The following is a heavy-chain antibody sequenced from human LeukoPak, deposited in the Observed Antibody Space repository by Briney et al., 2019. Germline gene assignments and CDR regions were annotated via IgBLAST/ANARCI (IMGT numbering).Heavy chain of an antibody. CDR1: GGTFSSYA. J-gene: IGHJ4*02. V-gene: IGHV1-69*05. D-gene: IGHD2-21*02. CDR2: IIPIFGTA. CDR3: ARHPSGADLGGHFDY. Sequence: ASVKVSCKASGGTFSSYAISWVRQAPGQGLEWMGRIIPIFGTANYAQKFQGRVTITTDESTSTAYMELSSLRSEDTAVYYCARHPSGADLGGHFDYWGQGTLVTVSS.